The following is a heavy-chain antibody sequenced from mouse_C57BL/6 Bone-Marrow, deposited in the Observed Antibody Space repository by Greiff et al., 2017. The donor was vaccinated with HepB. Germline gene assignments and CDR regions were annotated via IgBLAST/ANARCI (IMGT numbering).Heavy chain of an antibody. CDR3: AGGNYDYAMDY. J-gene: IGHJ4*01. V-gene: IGHV1-85*01. CDR2: IYPSDGST. Sequence: VQLQQSGPELVKPGASVKLSCKASGYTFTSYDINWVKQRPGQGLEWIGRIYPSDGSTKYNEKFKGKATLTVDTSSRTAYMQRHRLTSEDSAVYICAGGNYDYAMDYWGQGTSVTVSS. D-gene: IGHD2-1*01. CDR1: GYTFTSYD.